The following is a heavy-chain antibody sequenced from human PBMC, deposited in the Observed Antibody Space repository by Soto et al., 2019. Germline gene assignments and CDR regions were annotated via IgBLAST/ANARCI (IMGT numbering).Heavy chain of an antibody. D-gene: IGHD2-15*01. CDR2: MNPNSGNT. Sequence: QVQMVQSGAEVKKPGASVKVSCRASGYSFTSYDVNWVRQATGQGLEWMGWMNPNSGNTAFAQKSYGKVTMTRDTPISTAYMELSRLRSEDTAVYYCAIYPYTSYCSDGSCSYDAFDIWGQGTVVTVSS. CDR3: AIYPYTSYCSDGSCSYDAFDI. CDR1: GYSFTSYD. J-gene: IGHJ3*02. V-gene: IGHV1-8*01.